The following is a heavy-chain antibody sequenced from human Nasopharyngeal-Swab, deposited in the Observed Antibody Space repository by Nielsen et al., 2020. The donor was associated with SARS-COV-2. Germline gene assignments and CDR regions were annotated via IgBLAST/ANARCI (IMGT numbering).Heavy chain of an antibody. V-gene: IGHV3-30*18. Sequence: GESLKISCVASGFMFSRHGMHWVRQAPGKALEWLAILSHDRTDKYYADSVKGRFTVSRDNSKNTLYLQMDNLRTDDTAIYYCAKERTVAGPQGGFDFWGQGTLVTVSS. CDR1: GFMFSRHG. CDR3: AKERTVAGPQGGFDF. D-gene: IGHD6-19*01. CDR2: LSHDRTDK. J-gene: IGHJ4*02.